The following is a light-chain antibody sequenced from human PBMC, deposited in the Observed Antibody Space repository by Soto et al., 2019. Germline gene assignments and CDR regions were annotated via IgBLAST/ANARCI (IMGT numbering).Light chain of an antibody. Sequence: QLVLTQSSSASASLGSSVKLTCTLSSGHSSYIIAWHQQQPGKAPRYLMKLEGSGSYNKGSGVPDRFSGSSSGADRYLTISILQFEDEADYYCETWDRNTRVFGTGTKVTVL. CDR3: ETWDRNTRV. CDR2: LEGSGSY. J-gene: IGLJ1*01. V-gene: IGLV4-60*02. CDR1: SGHSSYI.